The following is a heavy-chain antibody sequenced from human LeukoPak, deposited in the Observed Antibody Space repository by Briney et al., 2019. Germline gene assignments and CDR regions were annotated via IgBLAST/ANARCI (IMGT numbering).Heavy chain of an antibody. CDR3: AKDYQPLLPDDAFDI. J-gene: IGHJ3*02. V-gene: IGHV3-21*01. CDR2: ISSSSSYI. D-gene: IGHD2-2*01. Sequence: PGGSLRLSCAASGFTFSSYSMNWVRQAPGKGLEWVSSISSSSSYIYYADSVKGRFTISRDNAKNSLYLQMNSLRAEDTAVYYCAKDYQPLLPDDAFDIWGQGTMVTVSS. CDR1: GFTFSSYS.